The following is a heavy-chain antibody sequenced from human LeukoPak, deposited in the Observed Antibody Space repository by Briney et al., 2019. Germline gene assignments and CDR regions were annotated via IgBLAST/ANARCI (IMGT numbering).Heavy chain of an antibody. D-gene: IGHD5-24*01. CDR3: ARGDSYNFRSDY. CDR2: IYYSGST. V-gene: IGHV4-59*01. CDR1: GGSISSYY. Sequence: SETLSLTCTVSGGSISSYYWSWIRQPPGKGLEWVGYIYYSGSTYYNPSLKSRVTISVDTSKNQFSLKLSSVTAADTAVYYCARGDSYNFRSDYWGQGTLVTVSS. J-gene: IGHJ4*02.